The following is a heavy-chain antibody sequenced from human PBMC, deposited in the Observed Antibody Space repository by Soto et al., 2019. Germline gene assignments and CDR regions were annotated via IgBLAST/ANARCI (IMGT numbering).Heavy chain of an antibody. V-gene: IGHV3-11*01. CDR2: ISSSGSTI. D-gene: IGHD6-13*01. J-gene: IGHJ5*02. Sequence: GGSLRLSCAASGFTFSDYYMSWVRQAPGKGLEWVSYISSSGSTIYYADSVKGRFTISRDNAKNSLYLQMNSLRAEDTAVYYCASGSSSSWYNWFDPWGQGTLVTVSS. CDR3: ASGSSSSWYNWFDP. CDR1: GFTFSDYY.